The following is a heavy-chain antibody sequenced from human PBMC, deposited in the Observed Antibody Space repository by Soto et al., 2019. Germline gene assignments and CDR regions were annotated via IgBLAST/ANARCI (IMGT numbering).Heavy chain of an antibody. V-gene: IGHV4-59*01. CDR3: ARVWGGACDI. CDR2: IYSIGST. D-gene: IGHD3-10*01. J-gene: IGHJ3*02. CDR1: GGSISSYY. Sequence: QVQLQESGPGLVKPSETLSLTCTVSGGSISSYYWSWIRQPPGKGLEWIGYIYSIGSTNYNPSLKSRGTIAVDTSKTKFSLNLRSVTAADTGVYSCARVWGGACDIWGQGTMVTVCS.